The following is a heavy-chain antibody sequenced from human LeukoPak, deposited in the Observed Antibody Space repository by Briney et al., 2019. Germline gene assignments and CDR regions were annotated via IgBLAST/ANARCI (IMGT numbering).Heavy chain of an antibody. D-gene: IGHD3-10*01. CDR2: FYYNGRT. J-gene: IGHJ3*01. Sequence: SETLSLTCTVSGGSMISADTYWTWIRQSPGKGLEWIGYFYYNGRTYYNPSLKSRVAISVDTSKNQFSLKLISVTAADTAVYYCARPTYGSGLGAFDFWGRGTMVVVSS. CDR3: ARPTYGSGLGAFDF. CDR1: GGSMISADTY. V-gene: IGHV4-30-4*01.